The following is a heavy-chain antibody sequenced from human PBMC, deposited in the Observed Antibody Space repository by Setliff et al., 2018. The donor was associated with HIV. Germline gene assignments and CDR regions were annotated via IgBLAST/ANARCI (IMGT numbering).Heavy chain of an antibody. CDR1: GDSIRSGDYY. Sequence: SETLSLTCTVSGDSIRSGDYYWSWIRQSPEKGLEWIGNIYHSGSTYYNPPLKSRVTITVDTSKNQFSLKLSSVTAADTAVYYCARWPPHRSSDYDQEYYFDYWGQGTLVTVSS. D-gene: IGHD3-22*01. J-gene: IGHJ4*02. CDR3: ARWPPHRSSDYDQEYYFDY. CDR2: IYHSGST. V-gene: IGHV4-39*07.